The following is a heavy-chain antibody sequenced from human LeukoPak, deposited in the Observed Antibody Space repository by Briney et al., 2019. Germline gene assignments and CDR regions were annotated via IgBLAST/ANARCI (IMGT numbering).Heavy chain of an antibody. CDR2: ISSSGSSI. J-gene: IGHJ4*02. D-gene: IGHD3-22*01. CDR1: GFTFSTYE. V-gene: IGHV3-48*03. Sequence: GGSLRLSCVVSGFTFSTYEMNWVPQAPGKGLEWFSYISSSGSSIYYADSVKGRFTISRDNAKNSLYLQMNSLRAEDTAVYYCAHYDRKVAGGKSFDYWGQGTLVTVSS. CDR3: AHYDRKVAGGKSFDY.